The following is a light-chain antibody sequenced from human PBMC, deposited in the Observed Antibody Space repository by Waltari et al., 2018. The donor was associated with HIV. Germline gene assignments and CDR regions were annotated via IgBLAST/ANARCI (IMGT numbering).Light chain of an antibody. CDR3: LLSYDGDVV. J-gene: IGLJ2*01. CDR2: DSN. Sequence: QPVVTQEPSLTVSPGGTVILTCASSAGVVTSGHFPYWFQQRPGQAPKKLIFDSNNRYSWTPARFTGSFLGGKAALTLTGAQPEDDADYYCLLSYDGDVVFGGGTKLTVL. CDR1: AGVVTSGHF. V-gene: IGLV7-46*01.